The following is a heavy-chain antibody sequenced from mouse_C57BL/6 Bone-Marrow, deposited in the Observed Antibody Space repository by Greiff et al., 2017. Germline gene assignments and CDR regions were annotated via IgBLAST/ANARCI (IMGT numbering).Heavy chain of an antibody. J-gene: IGHJ2*01. CDR3: ARFTTVLDY. Sequence: QVQLQQPGAELVRPGTSVKLSCKASGYTFTSYWMHWVKQRPGQGLEWIGVIDPSDSYTNYNQKFKGKATLTVDTSSSTAYMQLSSLTSEDSAVYYCARFTTVLDYWGQGTTLTVSS. D-gene: IGHD1-1*01. CDR2: IDPSDSYT. CDR1: GYTFTSYW. V-gene: IGHV1-59*01.